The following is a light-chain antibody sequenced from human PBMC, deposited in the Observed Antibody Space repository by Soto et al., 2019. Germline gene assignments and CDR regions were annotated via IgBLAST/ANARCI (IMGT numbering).Light chain of an antibody. V-gene: IGKV3-20*01. CDR1: QSVRSS. J-gene: IGKJ1*01. Sequence: SGLTQSPATLSLSPGERATLSCRASQSVRSSLAWYQQQPGQAPRLLIYDASNRATGIPDRFSGSGSGTDFTLTISRLEPEDFAVYYCQQYGTAPWTFGQGTKV. CDR2: DAS. CDR3: QQYGTAPWT.